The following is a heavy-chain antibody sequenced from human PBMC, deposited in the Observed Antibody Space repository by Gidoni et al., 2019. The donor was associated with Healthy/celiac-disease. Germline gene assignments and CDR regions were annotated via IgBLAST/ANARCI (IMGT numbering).Heavy chain of an antibody. CDR2: ISSSSSTI. CDR3: ARVKQQLVHWYFDL. Sequence: EVQLVESGGGLVQPGGSLSLSCAASGFTFSSYRMYWVRQAPGKGLEWVSYISSSSSTIYYADSVKGRFTISRDNAKNSLYLQMNSLRAEDTAVYYCARVKQQLVHWYFDLWGRGTLVTVSS. J-gene: IGHJ2*01. V-gene: IGHV3-48*01. CDR1: GFTFSSYR. D-gene: IGHD6-13*01.